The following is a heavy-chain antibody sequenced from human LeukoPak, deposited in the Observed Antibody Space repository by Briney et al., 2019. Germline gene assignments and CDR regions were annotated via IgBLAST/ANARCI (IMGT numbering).Heavy chain of an antibody. CDR2: IYYSGST. D-gene: IGHD6-13*01. V-gene: IGHV4-59*01. Sequence: PSETLSLTGTVSGGSISSYYWSWIRQSPGKGLEWIGYIYYSGSTNYNPSLKSRVTISVGTSKKQFSLKLSSVTAADTAVYYCARQYSSSWTNWFDPWGQGTLVTVSS. CDR3: ARQYSSSWTNWFDP. CDR1: GGSISSYY. J-gene: IGHJ5*02.